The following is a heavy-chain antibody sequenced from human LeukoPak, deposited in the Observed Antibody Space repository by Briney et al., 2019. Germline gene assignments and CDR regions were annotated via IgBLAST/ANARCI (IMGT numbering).Heavy chain of an antibody. CDR1: GASTASHY. CDR2: MFDTVST. J-gene: IGHJ4*02. V-gene: IGHV4-59*11. Sequence: SETLSLTCTVSGASTASHYWTWLRQPPGKELEWIAYMFDTVSTKSNPSLKSRLTLSVDTSKKQLSRRLSSVTAADTAVYYCATIKRGSTYGYFDFWGQGIKVTVSS. CDR3: ATIKRGSTYGYFDF. D-gene: IGHD5-18*01.